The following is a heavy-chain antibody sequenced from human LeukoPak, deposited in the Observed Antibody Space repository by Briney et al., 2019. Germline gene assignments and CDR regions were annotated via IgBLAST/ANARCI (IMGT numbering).Heavy chain of an antibody. Sequence: PGGSLRLSCAASGFTFSSYDMHWVRQGPGKGLEWVSGIDTAGGTYYAGSVKGRFTISRENAKNSFYLQMNSLRAEDTAVYYCAKELYPGRDGYPGRFDYWGQGTLVTVSS. CDR2: IDTAGGT. CDR1: GFTFSSYD. D-gene: IGHD5-24*01. J-gene: IGHJ4*02. V-gene: IGHV3-13*04. CDR3: AKELYPGRDGYPGRFDY.